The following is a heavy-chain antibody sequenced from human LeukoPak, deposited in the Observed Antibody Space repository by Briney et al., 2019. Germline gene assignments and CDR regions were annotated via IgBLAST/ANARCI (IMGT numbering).Heavy chain of an antibody. CDR2: INSDGSRI. D-gene: IGHD1-1*01. V-gene: IGHV3-74*01. CDR3: VRDLGWNEDY. CDR1: GFTFRSYW. J-gene: IGHJ4*02. Sequence: SGGSLRLSCAASGFTFRSYWMHWVRQAPGKGLVWVSRINSDGSRIVYADSVKGRFTISRDNAKNTLYLQMNSLRVEDTAVYYCVRDLGWNEDYWGQGTLVTVSS.